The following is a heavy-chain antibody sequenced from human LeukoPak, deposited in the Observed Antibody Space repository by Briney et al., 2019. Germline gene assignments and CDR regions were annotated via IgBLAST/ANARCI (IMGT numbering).Heavy chain of an antibody. J-gene: IGHJ4*02. CDR3: ASMSVTTSY. CDR2: INPNSGGT. V-gene: IGHV1-2*06. CDR1: GYTFTGYY. D-gene: IGHD4-11*01. Sequence: ASVTVSCKASGYTFTGYYMHWVRQAPGQGLEWMGRINPNSGGTNYAQKFQGSVTMTRDTSISTAYMELSRLRSDDTAVYYCASMSVTTSYWGQGTLVTVSS.